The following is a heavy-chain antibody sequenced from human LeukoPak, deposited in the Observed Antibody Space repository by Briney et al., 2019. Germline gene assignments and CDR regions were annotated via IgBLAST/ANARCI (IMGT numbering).Heavy chain of an antibody. J-gene: IGHJ6*03. CDR2: LYPGDSDT. D-gene: IGHD6-13*01. Sequence: GESLKISCKGSGYSFTNYWIAWVRQMPGKGLEWMGILYPGDSDTRYSPSFQGQVTISADKSTSTAYLRWSSLKAADSAMYYCARRTAAAGAYYMDVWGKGTTVTVSS. V-gene: IGHV5-51*01. CDR1: GYSFTNYW. CDR3: ARRTAAAGAYYMDV.